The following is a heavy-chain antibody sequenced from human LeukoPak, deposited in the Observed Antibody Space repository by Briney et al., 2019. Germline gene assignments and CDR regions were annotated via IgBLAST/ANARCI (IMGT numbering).Heavy chain of an antibody. CDR2: MNPNSGNT. CDR3: ARAPYDSSGYNWFDP. CDR1: GYTFTSYD. V-gene: IGHV1-8*02. J-gene: IGHJ5*02. Sequence: GASVKVSCKASGYTFTSYDINWVRQATGQGLEWMGWMNPNSGNTGYAQKFQGRVTMTRNTSISTAYMELSSLRSEDTAVYYCARAPYDSSGYNWFDPWGQGTLVTVSS. D-gene: IGHD3-22*01.